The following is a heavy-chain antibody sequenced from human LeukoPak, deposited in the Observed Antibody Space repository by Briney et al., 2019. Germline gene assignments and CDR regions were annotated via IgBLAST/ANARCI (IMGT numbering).Heavy chain of an antibody. J-gene: IGHJ4*02. CDR3: ASMNSGYDYSPFDY. V-gene: IGHV4-31*03. Sequence: PSQTLSLTCTVSGGSISSGGYYWSWIRQHPGKGLEWIGYIYYSGSTYYNPSLKSRVTISVDTSKNQFSLKLSSVTAADTAVYYCASMNSGYDYSPFDYWGQGTLVTVSS. CDR2: IYYSGST. D-gene: IGHD5-12*01. CDR1: GGSISSGGYY.